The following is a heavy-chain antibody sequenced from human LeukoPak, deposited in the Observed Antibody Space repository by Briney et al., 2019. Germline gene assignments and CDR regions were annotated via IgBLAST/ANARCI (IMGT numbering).Heavy chain of an antibody. V-gene: IGHV1-69*05. CDR3: ARGTRGDILTGYSLGY. Sequence: SVKVSCKASGGTFSSYAISWVRQAPGQGLEWMGRVIPIFGTANYAQKFQGRVTITTDESTSTAYMELSSLRSEDTAVYYCARGTRGDILTGYSLGYWGQGTLVTVSS. CDR1: GGTFSSYA. CDR2: VIPIFGTA. J-gene: IGHJ4*02. D-gene: IGHD3-9*01.